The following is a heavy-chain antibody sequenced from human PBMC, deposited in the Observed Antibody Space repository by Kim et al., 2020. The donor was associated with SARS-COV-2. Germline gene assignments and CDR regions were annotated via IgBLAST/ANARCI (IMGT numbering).Heavy chain of an antibody. J-gene: IGHJ3*01. CDR1: GFSFSIYE. Sequence: GGSLRLSCAASGFSFSIYEMNWVRQAPGKGLEWVSYISSSGDIIYYADSVKGRFTISRDNAKNSLFLQMNGLRVEDTAVYYCATSYYDILTADARPFDVWGQGTMVTVSS. V-gene: IGHV3-48*03. CDR3: ATSYYDILTADARPFDV. CDR2: ISSSGDII. D-gene: IGHD3-9*01.